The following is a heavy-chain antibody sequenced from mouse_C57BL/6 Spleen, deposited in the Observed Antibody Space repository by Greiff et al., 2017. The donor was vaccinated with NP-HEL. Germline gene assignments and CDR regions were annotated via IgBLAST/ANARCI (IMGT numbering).Heavy chain of an antibody. V-gene: IGHV1-62-2*01. CDR3: ARHEEGETWFAY. J-gene: IGHJ3*01. Sequence: VQLQQSGAELVKPGASVKLSCKASGYTFTEYTIHWVKQRSGQGLEWIGWFYPGSGSIKYDEKFKDKATLTTDKSSCTIYMELSRLTSEASAVYFCARHEEGETWFAYWGQGTLVTVSA. CDR2: FYPGSGSI. CDR1: GYTFTEYT.